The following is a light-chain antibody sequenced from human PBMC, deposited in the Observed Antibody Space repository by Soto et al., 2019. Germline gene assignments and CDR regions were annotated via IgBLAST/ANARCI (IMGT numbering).Light chain of an antibody. CDR1: QNINNN. J-gene: IGKJ4*01. CDR3: QQYNNWPLT. V-gene: IGKV3-15*01. Sequence: EIVMTQSPATLSVSPGERATLSCRASQNINNNLAWYQQKPGQGPRLLIYGASSRATGIPARFSGSGSGTGFTLPISSLQSEDFAIYYCQQYNNWPLTFGGGTKVEIK. CDR2: GAS.